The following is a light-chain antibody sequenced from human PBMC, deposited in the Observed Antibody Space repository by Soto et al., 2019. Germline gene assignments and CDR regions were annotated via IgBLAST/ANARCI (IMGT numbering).Light chain of an antibody. CDR1: QTISSW. V-gene: IGKV1-5*03. J-gene: IGKJ1*01. Sequence: DIQMTQSPXTLSGSVGDRVTITCRASQTISSWLAWYQQKPGKAPKLLIYKASTLKSGVPSRVSGSGSGTEFTLTISSLQPDDFATYYCQHYNRYSEAFGQGTKVDIK. CDR2: KAS. CDR3: QHYNRYSEA.